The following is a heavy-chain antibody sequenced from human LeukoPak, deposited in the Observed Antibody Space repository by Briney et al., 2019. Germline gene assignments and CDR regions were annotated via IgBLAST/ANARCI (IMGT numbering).Heavy chain of an antibody. CDR2: IYYSGST. CDR1: GGSISSSSYY. D-gene: IGHD4-17*01. V-gene: IGHV4-39*01. Sequence: SETLSLTCTVSGGSISSSSYYWGWLRQPPGKGLEWIGSIYYSGSTYYNPSLKSRVTMSADTSTNQFSLKLNSVTAADTAVYYCARLRTTVFDYWGQGTLVTVSS. J-gene: IGHJ4*02. CDR3: ARLRTTVFDY.